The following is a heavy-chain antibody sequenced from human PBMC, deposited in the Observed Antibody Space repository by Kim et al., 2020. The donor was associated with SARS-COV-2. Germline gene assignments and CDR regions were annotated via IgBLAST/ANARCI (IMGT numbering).Heavy chain of an antibody. D-gene: IGHD1-26*01. CDR1: GGSISSYY. Sequence: SETLSLTCTVSGGSISSYYWSWIRQPPGKGLEWIGYIYYSGSTNYNPSLKSRVTISVDTSKNQFSLKLSSVTAADTAGYYFARMRVGASGFWLDPWGQGT. V-gene: IGHV4-59*13. J-gene: IGHJ5*02. CDR2: IYYSGST. CDR3: ARMRVGASGFWLDP.